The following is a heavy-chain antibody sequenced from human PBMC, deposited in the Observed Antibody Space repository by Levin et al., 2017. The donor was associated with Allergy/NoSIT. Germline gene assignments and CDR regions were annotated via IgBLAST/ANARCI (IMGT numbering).Heavy chain of an antibody. Sequence: GESLKISCAASGITFSSYSMNWVRQAPGKELEWVSSITSSSSYIYYADSVKGRFTISRDNAKNSLYLQMNSLRAEDTAVYYCARDFRGDAFDIWGQGTMVTVSS. CDR2: ITSSSSYI. J-gene: IGHJ3*02. D-gene: IGHD3-16*01. V-gene: IGHV3-21*01. CDR3: ARDFRGDAFDI. CDR1: GITFSSYS.